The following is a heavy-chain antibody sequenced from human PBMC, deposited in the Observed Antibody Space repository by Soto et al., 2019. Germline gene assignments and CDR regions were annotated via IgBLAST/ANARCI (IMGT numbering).Heavy chain of an antibody. CDR1: GGSISSYY. J-gene: IGHJ6*02. Sequence: PSETLSLTCTVSGGSISSYYWSWIRQPPGKGLEWIGYIFYSGSSKYNPSLKGRVTISVDRSKNHFSLNLTSVTAADTAVYFCARDKGRYDSGMDVWGQGTTVTVSS. D-gene: IGHD3-9*01. CDR3: ARDKGRYDSGMDV. CDR2: IFYSGSS. V-gene: IGHV4-59*01.